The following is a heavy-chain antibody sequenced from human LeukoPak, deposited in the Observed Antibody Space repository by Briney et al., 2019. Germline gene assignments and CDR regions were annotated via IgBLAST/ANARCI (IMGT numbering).Heavy chain of an antibody. V-gene: IGHV4-4*07. CDR2: IYTSGST. CDR1: GGTISSYY. CDR3: ACKYIVVVSTRAEHSQQ. Sequence: PWETLSLTCTVSGGTISSYYWSWIRQPAGKGLEWIGRIYTSGSTNYYPSLKSRVTMSLDTSKKQFSLKLSSVTNEEPAMDYHACKYIVVVSTRAEHSQQWPQGTLVTLSS. D-gene: IGHD2-2*01. J-gene: IGHJ1*01.